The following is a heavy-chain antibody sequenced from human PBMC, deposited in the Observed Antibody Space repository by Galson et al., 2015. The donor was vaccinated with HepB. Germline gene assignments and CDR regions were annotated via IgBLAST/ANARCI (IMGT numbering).Heavy chain of an antibody. Sequence: SGAEVKKPGESLKISCKGSGYSFTSYWIGWVRQMPGKGLEWMGIIYPGDSDTRYSPSLQGQVTISADKSISTAYLQWSSLKASDTAMYYCAGSALAAAGTDNWFDPWGQGTLVTVSS. D-gene: IGHD6-13*01. CDR1: GYSFTSYW. V-gene: IGHV5-51*01. J-gene: IGHJ5*02. CDR2: IYPGDSDT. CDR3: AGSALAAAGTDNWFDP.